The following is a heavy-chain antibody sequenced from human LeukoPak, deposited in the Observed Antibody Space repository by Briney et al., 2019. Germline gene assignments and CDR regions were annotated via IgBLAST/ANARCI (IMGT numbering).Heavy chain of an antibody. CDR1: GFFFSSYS. V-gene: IGHV3-48*02. CDR3: ARRISSCFYEE. D-gene: IGHD3-22*01. J-gene: IGHJ4*02. CDR2: ISSSGSPI. Sequence: GGSLRLSCTASGFFFSSYSMNWVRQAPGKGLEWLSYISSSGSPIHYADSVKGRFIISRDNAKNSLYLQMSNLTDEDTAVYYCARRISSCFYEEWGQGTLVIVSS.